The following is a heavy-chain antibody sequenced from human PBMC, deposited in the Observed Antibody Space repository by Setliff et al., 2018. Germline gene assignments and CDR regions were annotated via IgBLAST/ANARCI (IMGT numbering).Heavy chain of an antibody. CDR3: ARDLPFYYYDSSGYY. CDR1: GFTFSSYE. V-gene: IGHV3-48*03. Sequence: GGSLRLSCAASGFTFSSYEMNWVRQAPGKGLEWVSYISSSGSTIYYADSVKGRFTISRDNAKNSLYLQMNSLRAEDTAVYYCARDLPFYYYDSSGYYWGQGTLVTSPQ. D-gene: IGHD3-22*01. CDR2: ISSSGSTI. J-gene: IGHJ4*02.